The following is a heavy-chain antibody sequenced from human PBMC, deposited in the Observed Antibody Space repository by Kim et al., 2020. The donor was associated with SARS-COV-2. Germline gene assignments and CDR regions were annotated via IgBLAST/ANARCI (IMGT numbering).Heavy chain of an antibody. CDR2: ISSSSSYI. D-gene: IGHD6-13*01. Sequence: GGSLRLSCAASGFTFSSYSMNWVRQAPGKGLEWVSSISSSSSYIYYADSVKGRFTISRDNAKNSLYLQMNSLRAEDTAVYYCARGGGASYSRFRNWFDPWGQGTLVTVSS. CDR1: GFTFSSYS. CDR3: ARGGGASYSRFRNWFDP. J-gene: IGHJ5*02. V-gene: IGHV3-21*01.